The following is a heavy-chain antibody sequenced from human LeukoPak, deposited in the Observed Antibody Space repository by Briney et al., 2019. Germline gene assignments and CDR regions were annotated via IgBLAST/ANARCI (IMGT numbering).Heavy chain of an antibody. Sequence: NTGGSLRLSCAASGFTFSDYYMTWIRRAPGKGLEWVSYISSSGTTIYYADSVKGRFTISRDNTENSLYLQMNSLRAEDTAVYYCARDGYDFWSGYYYFDYWGQGTLVTVSS. CDR1: GFTFSDYY. D-gene: IGHD3-3*01. J-gene: IGHJ4*02. CDR2: ISSSGTTI. CDR3: ARDGYDFWSGYYYFDY. V-gene: IGHV3-11*04.